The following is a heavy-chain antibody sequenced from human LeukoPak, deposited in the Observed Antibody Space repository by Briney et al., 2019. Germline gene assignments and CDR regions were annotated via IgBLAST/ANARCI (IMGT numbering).Heavy chain of an antibody. CDR1: GGSISSGSYY. CDR2: IYTSGST. V-gene: IGHV4-61*02. D-gene: IGHD6-19*01. CDR3: ARDTVIAVAGTKPHYYYGMDV. J-gene: IGHJ6*02. Sequence: SQTLSLTCTVSGGSISSGSYYWSWIRQPAGKGLEWIGRIYTSGSTNYNPSLKSRVTISVDTSKNQFSLKPSSVTAADTAVYYCARDTVIAVAGTKPHYYYGMDVWGQGTTVTVSS.